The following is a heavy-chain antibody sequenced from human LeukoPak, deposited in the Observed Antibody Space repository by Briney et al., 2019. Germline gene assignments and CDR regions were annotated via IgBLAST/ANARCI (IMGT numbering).Heavy chain of an antibody. J-gene: IGHJ3*02. Sequence: ASVKVSCKTSGNTFTGYYMHWVRQAPGQGLEWMGWINPNSGGTNYAQKFQGRVTMTRDTSISTAYMELSRLRSDDTAVYYCARDTVVVVAATPHYAFDIWGQGTMVTVSS. CDR1: GNTFTGYY. CDR3: ARDTVVVVAATPHYAFDI. D-gene: IGHD2-15*01. CDR2: INPNSGGT. V-gene: IGHV1-2*02.